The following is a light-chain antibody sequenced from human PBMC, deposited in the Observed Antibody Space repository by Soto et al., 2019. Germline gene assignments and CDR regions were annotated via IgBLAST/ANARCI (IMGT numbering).Light chain of an antibody. J-gene: IGKJ1*01. V-gene: IGKV3-20*01. CDR3: QQYGSSGT. CDR2: VAS. Sequence: DTVLTQTPGTLSRSPGLTATPSRRASQSVSNNYLAWYQQNPGQAPRLLIFVASSWATGIPDRFSGSGSGTDFTLTISRLEPEDFAVYYCQQYGSSGTFGQGTKVDI. CDR1: QSVSNNY.